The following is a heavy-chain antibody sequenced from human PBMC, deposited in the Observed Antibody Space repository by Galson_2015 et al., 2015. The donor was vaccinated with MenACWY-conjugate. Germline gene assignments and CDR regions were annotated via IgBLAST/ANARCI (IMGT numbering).Heavy chain of an antibody. D-gene: IGHD2-2*01. CDR1: GGSFSGSY. V-gene: IGHV4-34*01. J-gene: IGHJ4*02. CDR2: INHSGST. Sequence: SETLSLTCTVYGGSFSGSYWSWIRQPPGKGLEWIGEINHSGSTNYNPSLKSRVTISVDTSKNQFSLKLSSVTAADTAVYYCARGRGSSTSCRFDYWGQGTLVTVSS. CDR3: ARGRGSSTSCRFDY.